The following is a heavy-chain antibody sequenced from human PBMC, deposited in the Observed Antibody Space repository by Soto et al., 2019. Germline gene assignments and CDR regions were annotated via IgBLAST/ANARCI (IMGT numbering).Heavy chain of an antibody. CDR2: IYSGDTT. V-gene: IGHV3-53*01. CDR1: GFTVSSNY. Sequence: EVQLVESGGGLIQPGGSLRLSCAASGFTVSSNYMSWVRQAPGKGREWVSVIYSGDTTYYADSVKGRFTISRDQSKNTLYLQMNSLRAEDTAVYYCARDLRTLYGMDVWGQGTTVTVSS. J-gene: IGHJ6*02. CDR3: ARDLRTLYGMDV.